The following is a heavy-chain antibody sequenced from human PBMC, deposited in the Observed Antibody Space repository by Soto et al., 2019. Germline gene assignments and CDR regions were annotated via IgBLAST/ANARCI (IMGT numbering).Heavy chain of an antibody. J-gene: IGHJ4*02. CDR3: ARGVAGSGFDL. Sequence: SQTLSLACAISGDSVSSNTAAWNWIRSSPSRGLEWLGRTYYRSNWRHDYAVSVKSRITVNPDTSKNHFSLQLNSVTPDDTAVYYCARGVAGSGFDLWGQGTLVTVSS. V-gene: IGHV6-1*01. D-gene: IGHD6-19*01. CDR1: GDSVSSNTAA. CDR2: TYYRSNWRH.